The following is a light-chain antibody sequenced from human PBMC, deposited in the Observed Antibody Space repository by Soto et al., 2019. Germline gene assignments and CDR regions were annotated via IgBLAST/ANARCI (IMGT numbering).Light chain of an antibody. CDR1: QGISNY. J-gene: IGKJ3*01. CDR2: AAS. CDR3: QKYSSVPV. V-gene: IGKV1-27*01. Sequence: DIQMTQSPSSRSASVGDRVTITCRASQGISNYVAWYQQKPGKPPKLLIYAASTLQSGVPSRFSGSGSGTDITLTINSLQPEDVATYSCQKYSSVPVFGPGTKVDI.